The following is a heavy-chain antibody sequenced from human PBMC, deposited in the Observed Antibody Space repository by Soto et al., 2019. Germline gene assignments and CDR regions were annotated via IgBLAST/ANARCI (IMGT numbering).Heavy chain of an antibody. Sequence: GGSLRLSCAASGFTFSSYSMNWVRQAPGKGLEWVSSISSSSSYIYYADSVKGRFTISRDNAKNSVYLQMNSLRAEDTAVYYCARGEYDILTGYYQPYYFDYWGQGTLVTVSS. CDR1: GFTFSSYS. D-gene: IGHD3-9*01. CDR3: ARGEYDILTGYYQPYYFDY. V-gene: IGHV3-21*01. J-gene: IGHJ4*02. CDR2: ISSSSSYI.